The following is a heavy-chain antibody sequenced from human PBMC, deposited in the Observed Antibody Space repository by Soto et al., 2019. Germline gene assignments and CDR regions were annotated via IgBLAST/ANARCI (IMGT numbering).Heavy chain of an antibody. CDR2: ISSSSSYI. J-gene: IGHJ5*02. CDR3: ARDSCIVGAKGLNWFDP. D-gene: IGHD1-26*01. CDR1: GFTFSSYS. Sequence: EVQLVESGGGLVKPGGSLRLSCAASGFTFSSYSMNWVRQAPGKGLEWVSSISSSSSYIYYADSVKGRFTISRDNAKNSLYLQMNSLRAEDTAVYYCARDSCIVGAKGLNWFDPWGQGTLVTVSS. V-gene: IGHV3-21*01.